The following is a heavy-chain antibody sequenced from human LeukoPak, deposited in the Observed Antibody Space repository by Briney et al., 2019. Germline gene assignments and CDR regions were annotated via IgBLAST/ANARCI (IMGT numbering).Heavy chain of an antibody. D-gene: IGHD3-22*01. CDR1: GFTFSSYA. J-gene: IGHJ4*02. CDR2: ISYDGSNK. V-gene: IGHV3-30*04. Sequence: SGGSLRLSCAASGFTFSSYAMHWVRHAPGKGLEWVAVISYDGSNKYYADSVKGRFTISRDNSKNTLYLQMNSLRAEDTAVYYCATTMIVVVIGDAFDYWGQGTLVTVSS. CDR3: ATTMIVVVIGDAFDY.